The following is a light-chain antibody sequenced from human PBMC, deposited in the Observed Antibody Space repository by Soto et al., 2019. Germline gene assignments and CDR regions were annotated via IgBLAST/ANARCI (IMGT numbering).Light chain of an antibody. CDR1: TSDVADFNY. CDR2: AAS. V-gene: IGLV2-14*01. J-gene: IGLJ2*01. Sequence: QSVLTQPASVSGSPGQSITISCTGTTSDVADFNYVSWYQPHPGNAPKLIIYAASNRPPGVSNRFSGSKSGNTASLTISGLQAEDEGEYYCSSSTSSTTLLFGGGTKLTVL. CDR3: SSSTSSTTLL.